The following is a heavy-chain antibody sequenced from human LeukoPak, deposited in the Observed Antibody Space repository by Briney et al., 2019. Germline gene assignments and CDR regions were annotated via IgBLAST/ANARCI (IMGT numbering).Heavy chain of an antibody. CDR2: ISSSGSTI. V-gene: IGHV3-11*01. Sequence: GGSLRLSCAASGFTFSDYYMSWIRQAPGKGLEWVSYISSSGSTIYYADSVKGRFTISRDNAKNSLYLQMNSLRAEDTAVYYCARDDDYGDYVWYFDLWGRGTLVTVSS. CDR3: ARDDDYGDYVWYFDL. J-gene: IGHJ2*01. CDR1: GFTFSDYY. D-gene: IGHD4-17*01.